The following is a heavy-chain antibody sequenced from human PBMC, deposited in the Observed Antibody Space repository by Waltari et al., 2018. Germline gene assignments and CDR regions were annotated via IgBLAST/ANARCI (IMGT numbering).Heavy chain of an antibody. CDR3: ARGYKRSDLWGAYHYFDY. CDR1: YYSISSVNF. D-gene: IGHD3-3*01. CDR2: IYHSGSA. J-gene: IGHJ4*02. V-gene: IGHV4-38-2*02. Sequence: QVQLQESGPGLVKPSETLSLTCTVSYYSISSVNFWGCIRQPPGKGLEWIGSIYHSGSAYYNPSLKSRVTMSVDTSMNQFSLKLSSVTTADTAIYYCARGYKRSDLWGAYHYFDYWGQGALVTVSS.